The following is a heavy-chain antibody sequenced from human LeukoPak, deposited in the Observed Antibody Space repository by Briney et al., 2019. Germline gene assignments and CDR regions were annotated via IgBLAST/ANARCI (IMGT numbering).Heavy chain of an antibody. Sequence: PGGSLRLSCAASGFTFSSYSMNWVRQAPGKGLEWVSSISSSSSYIYYADSVKGRFTISRDNAKNSLYLQMNSLRAEDTAVYYCARGTGDTAMVPDYWGQGTLVTVSS. CDR2: ISSSSSYI. V-gene: IGHV3-21*01. CDR3: ARGTGDTAMVPDY. D-gene: IGHD5-18*01. CDR1: GFTFSSYS. J-gene: IGHJ4*02.